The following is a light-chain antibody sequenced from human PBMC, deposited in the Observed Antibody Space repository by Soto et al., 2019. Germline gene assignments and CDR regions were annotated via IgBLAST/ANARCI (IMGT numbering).Light chain of an antibody. Sequence: ERVMTQSPATLSVSPGERATLSCRASQSVSSNLAWYQQKPGQAPRLLIYGASTRATGIPARFSGSGSGTEFTLTISSLQSEDFAVYYCLQYNNWWTFGQGTKVEIK. J-gene: IGKJ1*01. CDR2: GAS. CDR1: QSVSSN. V-gene: IGKV3-15*01. CDR3: LQYNNWWT.